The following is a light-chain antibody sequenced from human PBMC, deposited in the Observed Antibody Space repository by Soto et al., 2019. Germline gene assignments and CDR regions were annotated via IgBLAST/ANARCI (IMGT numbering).Light chain of an antibody. CDR3: LQHYVYPWS. CDR1: QGMSNY. V-gene: IGKV1-17*03. CDR2: TAS. Sequence: DIQMTQSPSAMSASVGDRVTITCRASQGMSNYLSWFQQKPGKVPKRLIYTASSLQSGVPSRFSGSGSATECVLTISSLQPEDSATCCCLQHYVYPWSFGHGNKVEI. J-gene: IGKJ1*01.